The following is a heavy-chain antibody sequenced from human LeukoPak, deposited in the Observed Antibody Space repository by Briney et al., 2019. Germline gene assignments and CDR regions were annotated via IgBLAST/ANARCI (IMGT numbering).Heavy chain of an antibody. J-gene: IGHJ4*02. Sequence: PSETLSLTCAVSGGSISSYDWSWIRQPPGKGLAWIGYIYYTGSTNYNPSLKSRVTISVDTSKNQFSLNLSSVTATAVYYCVIFIMGTTTTDYWGQGTLVTVS. V-gene: IGHV4-59*08. D-gene: IGHD1-26*01. CDR1: GGSISSYD. CDR3: VIFIMGTTTTDY. CDR2: IYYTGST.